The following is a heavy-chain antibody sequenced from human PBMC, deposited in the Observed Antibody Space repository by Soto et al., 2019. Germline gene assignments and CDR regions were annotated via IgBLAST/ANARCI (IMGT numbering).Heavy chain of an antibody. D-gene: IGHD3-3*01. V-gene: IGHV4-30-4*01. CDR2: IYYSGST. J-gene: IGHJ6*02. Sequence: SETLSLTCTVSGGSISSGDYYWSWIRQPPGKGLEWIGYIYYSGSTYYNPSLKSRVTISVDTSKNQFSLKLSSVTAAVTAVYYCARVDGYGITIFGVARDGMDIWGQGTTVTVSS. CDR1: GGSISSGDYY. CDR3: ARVDGYGITIFGVARDGMDI.